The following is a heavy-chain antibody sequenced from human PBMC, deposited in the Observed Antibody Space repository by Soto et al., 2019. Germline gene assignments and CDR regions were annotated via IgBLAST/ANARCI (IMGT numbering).Heavy chain of an antibody. CDR2: ISGSGGST. Sequence: EVQLLESGGGLVQPGGSLRLSCAASGFTFSSYAMSWVRQAPGKGLEWVSAISGSGGSTYYADSVKGRFTISRDNSKNTRYLQMNSVRAEDTAVYYCAKGGYDFWSGYQKSGDYYGMDVWGQGTTVTVSS. D-gene: IGHD3-3*01. CDR1: GFTFSSYA. CDR3: AKGGYDFWSGYQKSGDYYGMDV. J-gene: IGHJ6*02. V-gene: IGHV3-23*01.